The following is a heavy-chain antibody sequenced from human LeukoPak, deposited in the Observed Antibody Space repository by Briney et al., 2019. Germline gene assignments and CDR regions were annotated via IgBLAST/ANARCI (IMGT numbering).Heavy chain of an antibody. D-gene: IGHD3-10*01. J-gene: IGHJ6*02. CDR3: ARRVRGSYGMDV. Sequence: GGSLRLSCAASGFTFSSYAMHWVRQAPGKGLEWVAVIWYDGSNKYYADSVKGRFTISRDNSKNTLYLQMNSLRAEDTAVYYCARRVRGSYGMDVWGQGTTVTVSS. V-gene: IGHV3-33*08. CDR2: IWYDGSNK. CDR1: GFTFSSYA.